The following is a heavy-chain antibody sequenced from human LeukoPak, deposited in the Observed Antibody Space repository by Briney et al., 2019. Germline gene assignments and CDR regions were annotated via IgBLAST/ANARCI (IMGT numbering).Heavy chain of an antibody. D-gene: IGHD4-17*01. CDR2: ISSSSSTI. Sequence: GGSLRLSCAASGFTFSTYSMNWVRQAPGKGLEWVSYISSSSSTIYYADSVKGRFTISRDNAKNSLYLQMNSLRDDDTAVYYCAGDLYGDLDYWGQGTLVTVSS. CDR1: GFTFSTYS. CDR3: AGDLYGDLDY. V-gene: IGHV3-48*02. J-gene: IGHJ4*02.